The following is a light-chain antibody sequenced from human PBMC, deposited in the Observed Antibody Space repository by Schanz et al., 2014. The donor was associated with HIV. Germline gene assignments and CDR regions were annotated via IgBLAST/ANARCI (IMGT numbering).Light chain of an antibody. Sequence: DIQMTQSPSTLSASVGDRITISCRASQSISEWLAWYQQRPGQAPNLLISEASTLESGVPSRFSGTGSGTEFTLTISSLQPDDFATYHCQQYDRSSWTFGLGTKVETK. V-gene: IGKV1-5*03. CDR3: QQYDRSSWT. CDR1: QSISEW. CDR2: EAS. J-gene: IGKJ1*01.